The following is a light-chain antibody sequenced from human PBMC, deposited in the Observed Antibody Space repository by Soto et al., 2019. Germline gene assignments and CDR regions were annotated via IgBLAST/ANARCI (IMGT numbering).Light chain of an antibody. Sequence: EIVMTQSPATLSVSPGERATLSCRASQSVSSNLAWYQQKPGQAPRLLIYGASTRATGIPARFSGSGSGTEFTLTISSLQSEDFAVYYCQQYNNWPGWTFGKGTKVEIK. J-gene: IGKJ1*01. V-gene: IGKV3-15*01. CDR1: QSVSSN. CDR2: GAS. CDR3: QQYNNWPGWT.